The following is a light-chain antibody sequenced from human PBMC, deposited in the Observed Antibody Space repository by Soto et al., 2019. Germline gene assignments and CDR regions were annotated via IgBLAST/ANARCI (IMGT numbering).Light chain of an antibody. CDR2: GAS. CDR1: QSVDTTF. Sequence: EIVLTQSPGSLSLSPGQRATLSCRASQSVDTTFFAWYQKKPGQAPRLLIYGASKRAPGIPDRFSGSGYGTDFTLIIRRLEPEDFAVYYCQQYMSSVTFGQGTKVEIK. J-gene: IGKJ1*01. CDR3: QQYMSSVT. V-gene: IGKV3-20*01.